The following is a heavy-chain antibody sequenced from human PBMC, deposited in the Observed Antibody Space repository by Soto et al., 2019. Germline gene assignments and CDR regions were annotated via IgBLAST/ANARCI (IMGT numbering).Heavy chain of an antibody. Sequence: PSETLSLTCAVYGGSFSGYYWSWIRQPPGKGLEWIGEINHSGSTNYSPSLKSRVTISVDTSKNQFSLKLSSVTAADTAVYYCARGGSSWHVYYYHGMDVWGQGTTVTVSS. V-gene: IGHV4-34*01. CDR3: ARGGSSWHVYYYHGMDV. D-gene: IGHD6-13*01. J-gene: IGHJ6*02. CDR2: INHSGST. CDR1: GGSFSGYY.